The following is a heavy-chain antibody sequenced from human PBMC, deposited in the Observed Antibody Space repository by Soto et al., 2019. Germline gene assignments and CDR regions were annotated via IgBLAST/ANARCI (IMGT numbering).Heavy chain of an antibody. CDR3: ARGTYDEGSGSPFDY. V-gene: IGHV3-7*04. Sequence: EVHLDESGGGSVQPGGSRRLSCVASGFTFIDYWMSWVRQVSGRGRAWLANIKHDGNEKYYVDFVKGRFTISRDNAKNSHFLQMNSLRVEDTAVYYFARGTYDEGSGSPFDYWGQGTLVTVSS. J-gene: IGHJ4*02. D-gene: IGHD3-10*01. CDR2: IKHDGNEK. CDR1: GFTFIDYW.